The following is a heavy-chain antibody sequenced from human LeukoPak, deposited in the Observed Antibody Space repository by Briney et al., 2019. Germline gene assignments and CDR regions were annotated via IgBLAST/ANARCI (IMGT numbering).Heavy chain of an antibody. J-gene: IGHJ3*02. CDR2: VYYGGNT. D-gene: IGHD2-15*01. CDR1: GGSISSSNYY. CDR3: ARRVSSLDAFDI. V-gene: IGHV4-39*01. Sequence: SETLSLTCTVSGGSISSSNYYWGWIRQPPGKGLEWIGNVYYGGNTYNDPSLKSRVTMSVDTSKNQFSLKLNSVTAADTAIYYCARRVSSLDAFDIWGQGTMVTVSS.